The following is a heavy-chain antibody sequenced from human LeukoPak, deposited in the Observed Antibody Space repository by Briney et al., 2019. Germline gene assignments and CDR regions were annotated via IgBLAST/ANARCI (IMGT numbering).Heavy chain of an antibody. Sequence: PGGSLRLSCAASGFTFSSYSMNWVRRAPGKGLEWVSSISSSSSYIYYADSVKGRFTISRDNAKNSLYLQMNSLRAEDTAVYYCARDVAVAEYGMDVWGQGTTVTVSS. CDR1: GFTFSSYS. V-gene: IGHV3-21*01. CDR2: ISSSSSYI. CDR3: ARDVAVAEYGMDV. D-gene: IGHD6-19*01. J-gene: IGHJ6*02.